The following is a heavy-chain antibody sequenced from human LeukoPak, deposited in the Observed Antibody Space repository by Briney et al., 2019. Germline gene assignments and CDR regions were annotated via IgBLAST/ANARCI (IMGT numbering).Heavy chain of an antibody. Sequence: SETLSLTCAVYGGSFSGYYWSWIRQPPGKGLEWIGEINHSGSTNYNPSLKSRVTISVDTSKNQFSLKLSSVTAADTAVYYCARGQGIAARRGWDYWGQGTLVTASS. V-gene: IGHV4-34*01. J-gene: IGHJ4*02. CDR3: ARGQGIAARRGWDY. CDR2: INHSGST. CDR1: GGSFSGYY. D-gene: IGHD6-6*01.